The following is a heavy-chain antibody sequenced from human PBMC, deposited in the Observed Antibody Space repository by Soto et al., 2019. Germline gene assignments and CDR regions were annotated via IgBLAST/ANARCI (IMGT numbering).Heavy chain of an antibody. V-gene: IGHV1-18*01. CDR1: GYTFTSYG. Sequence: ASVKVSCKASGYTFTSYGISWVRQAPGQGLEWMGWISAYNGNTNYAQKLQGRVTMTTDTSTSTAYMELRSLRSDDTAVYYCARDRLYYYDSSGYPIPGGGMDVWGQGTTVTVSS. J-gene: IGHJ6*02. D-gene: IGHD3-22*01. CDR3: ARDRLYYYDSSGYPIPGGGMDV. CDR2: ISAYNGNT.